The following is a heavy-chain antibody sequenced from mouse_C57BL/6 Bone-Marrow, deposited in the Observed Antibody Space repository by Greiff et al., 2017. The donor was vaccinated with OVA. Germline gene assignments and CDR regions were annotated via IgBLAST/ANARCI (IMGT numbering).Heavy chain of an antibody. V-gene: IGHV1-81*01. CDR2: IYPRSGNT. CDR3: ARYYYGSSFPWFAY. J-gene: IGHJ3*01. Sequence: VKLQQSGAELARPGASVKLSCKASGYTFTSYGISWVKQRTGQGLEWIGEIYPRSGNTYYNEKFKGKATLTADKSSSTAYMELRSLTSEDSAVYFCARYYYGSSFPWFAYWGQGTLVTVSA. D-gene: IGHD1-1*01. CDR1: GYTFTSYG.